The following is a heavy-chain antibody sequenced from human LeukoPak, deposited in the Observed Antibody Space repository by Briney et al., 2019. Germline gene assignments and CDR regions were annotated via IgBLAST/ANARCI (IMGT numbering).Heavy chain of an antibody. J-gene: IGHJ6*03. Sequence: SETLSLTCTVSGYSLSSGYYWGWIRQPPGKGLEWIGSIYHSGSTNYNPSLKSRVTISVDTSKNQFSLKLSSVTAADTAVYYCARASTVTYYYYYYMDVWGKGTTVTASS. D-gene: IGHD4-17*01. CDR2: IYHSGST. CDR1: GYSLSSGYY. CDR3: ARASTVTYYYYYYMDV. V-gene: IGHV4-38-2*02.